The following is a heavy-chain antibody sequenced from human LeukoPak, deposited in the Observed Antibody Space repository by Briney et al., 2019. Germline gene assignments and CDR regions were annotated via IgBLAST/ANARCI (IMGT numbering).Heavy chain of an antibody. D-gene: IGHD1-1*01. CDR3: SGGSDWRFGP. Sequence: PGGSLRLSCADSGLTFTDYWVNWVRQAPGKGLEWLGNINRDGSQKFYGDSVRGRFTISRDNAKNSAYLEMNSLRGEDTAIYYCSGGSDWRFGPWGQGTLVTISS. V-gene: IGHV3-7*04. CDR2: INRDGSQK. CDR1: GLTFTDYW. J-gene: IGHJ5*02.